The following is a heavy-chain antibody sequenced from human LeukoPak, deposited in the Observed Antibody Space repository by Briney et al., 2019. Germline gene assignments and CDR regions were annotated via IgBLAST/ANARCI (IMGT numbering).Heavy chain of an antibody. CDR1: GGSISSGSYY. J-gene: IGHJ4*02. D-gene: IGHD2-8*01. CDR2: IYTSGST. CDR3: ARDSWSYFDY. Sequence: SQTLSLTCTVSGGSISSGSYYWSWIRQPAGKGLEWIGRIYTSGSTNYNPCLKSRVTISVDTSKNQFSLKLSSVTAADTAVYYCARDSWSYFDYWGQGTLVTVSS. V-gene: IGHV4-61*02.